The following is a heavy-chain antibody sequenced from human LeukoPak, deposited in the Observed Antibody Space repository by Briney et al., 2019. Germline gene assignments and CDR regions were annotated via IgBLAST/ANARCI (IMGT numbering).Heavy chain of an antibody. V-gene: IGHV4-38-2*02. CDR1: GYSISSGYY. D-gene: IGHD6-13*01. CDR3: ARVGTSLHIAAAPFDY. CDR2: IHHSAST. J-gene: IGHJ4*02. Sequence: SETLSLTCTVSGYSISSGYYWGWIRQPPGKGLEWIGSIHHSASTYYNPSLKSRVTISVDTSKNQFSLKLSSVTAADTAVYYCARVGTSLHIAAAPFDYWGQGTLVTASS.